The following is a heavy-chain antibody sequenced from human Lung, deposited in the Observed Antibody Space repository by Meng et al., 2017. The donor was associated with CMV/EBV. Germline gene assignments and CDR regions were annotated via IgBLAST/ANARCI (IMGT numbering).Heavy chain of an antibody. CDR1: GFTFSGYW. CDR3: ARDPPRPGYNFDS. D-gene: IGHD5-18*01. CDR2: IKSDDSSI. V-gene: IGHV3-74*01. Sequence: GESLKISCAASGFTFSGYWMHWVRQAPGKGLVWVSRIKSDDSSISYADSVKGRFTISRDNAKNTLYLQMNSLRDEDTAVYYCARDPPRPGYNFDSWAQGTXVTVSS. J-gene: IGHJ4*02.